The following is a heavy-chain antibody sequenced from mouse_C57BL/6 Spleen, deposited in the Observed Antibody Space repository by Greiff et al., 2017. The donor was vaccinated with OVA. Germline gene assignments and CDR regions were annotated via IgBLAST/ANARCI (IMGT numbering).Heavy chain of an antibody. CDR1: GFTFSSYA. D-gene: IGHD4-1*01. CDR3: TRGNWDVWFAY. CDR2: ISSGGDYI. J-gene: IGHJ3*01. Sequence: DVMLVESGEGLVKPGGSLKLSCAASGFTFSSYAMSWVRQTPEKRLEWVAYISSGGDYIYYADTVKGRFTISRDNARNTLYLQMSSLKSEDTAMYYCTRGNWDVWFAYWGQGTLVTVSA. V-gene: IGHV5-9-1*02.